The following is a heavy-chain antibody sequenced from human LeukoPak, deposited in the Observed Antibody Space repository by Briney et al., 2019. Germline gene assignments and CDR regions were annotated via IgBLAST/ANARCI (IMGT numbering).Heavy chain of an antibody. Sequence: GGSLRVSCAASGFTFSSYVMSWVRQAPGKGLEWVSRTSGSGGTTYYADSVKGRFTISRDNAKNSLYLQMNSLRAEDTAVYYCARDKEEMVRAPYAFGIWGQGTMVTVSS. CDR3: ARDKEEMVRAPYAFGI. J-gene: IGHJ3*02. V-gene: IGHV3-23*01. CDR1: GFTFSSYV. D-gene: IGHD3-10*01. CDR2: TSGSGGTT.